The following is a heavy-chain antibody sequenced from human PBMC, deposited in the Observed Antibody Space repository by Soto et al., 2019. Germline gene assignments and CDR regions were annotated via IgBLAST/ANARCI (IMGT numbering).Heavy chain of an antibody. V-gene: IGHV1-3*01. CDR2: INAGNGNT. J-gene: IGHJ4*02. CDR1: GYTFTSYS. Sequence: ASVKVSCKASGYTFTSYSMHWVRQAPGQRLEWMGWINAGNGNTKYSQKFQGRVTITRDTSASTAYMGLSSLRSEDTAVYYCARFIEYSSSSRFDYWGREPWSPSPQ. CDR3: ARFIEYSSSSRFDY. D-gene: IGHD6-6*01.